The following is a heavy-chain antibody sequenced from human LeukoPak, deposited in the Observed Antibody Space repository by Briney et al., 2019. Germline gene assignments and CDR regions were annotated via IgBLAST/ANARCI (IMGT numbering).Heavy chain of an antibody. CDR2: IIPIFGTA. Sequence: GASVKVSCKASGGTFSSYAISWVRQAPGQGLEWMGGIIPIFGTANYAQKFQGRVTITTDESTSTAYMELSSLRSEDTAVYYCASPGSTSFISDHYYYYYYMDVWGKGTTVTVSS. V-gene: IGHV1-69*05. CDR1: GGTFSSYA. CDR3: ASPGSTSFISDHYYYYYYMDV. D-gene: IGHD2-2*01. J-gene: IGHJ6*03.